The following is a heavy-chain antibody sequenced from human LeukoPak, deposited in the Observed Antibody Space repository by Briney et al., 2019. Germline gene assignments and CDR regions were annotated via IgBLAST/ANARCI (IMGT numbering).Heavy chain of an antibody. CDR3: AKDVRSVATIIAN. V-gene: IGHV3-23*01. CDR1: GFTFIDYA. J-gene: IGHJ4*02. D-gene: IGHD5-12*01. Sequence: PGGSLRLSCAASGFTFIDYAMSWVRQAPGKGLEWVSGISGGGASTYYADSVKGRFTISRDKSKNTMYLQMSSLRAEDTALYYCAKDVRSVATIIANWGQGTLVTVSS. CDR2: ISGGGAST.